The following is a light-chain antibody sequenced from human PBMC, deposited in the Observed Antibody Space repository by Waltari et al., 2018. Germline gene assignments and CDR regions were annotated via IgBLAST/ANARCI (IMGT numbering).Light chain of an antibody. V-gene: IGLV2-23*02. CDR1: SSDVGNYKR. CDR2: AVS. J-gene: IGLJ2*01. Sequence: QSALTQPASVSGSPGQPITIPCTGTSSDVGNYKRVPWYQQHPGKAPKLMIYAVSKRPSGVSDRFSGSKSGDMASLTISGLQPEDEAEYFCSSYAGSSKGVFGGGTKVTVL. CDR3: SSYAGSSKGV.